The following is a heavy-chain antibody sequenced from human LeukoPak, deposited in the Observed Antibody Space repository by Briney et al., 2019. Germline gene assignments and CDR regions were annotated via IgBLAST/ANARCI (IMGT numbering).Heavy chain of an antibody. CDR1: GFTFSTYG. V-gene: IGHV3-30*18. CDR2: VSYDGSNK. J-gene: IGHJ4*02. CDR3: AKDWGNWGYGYYFDH. Sequence: GRSLRLSCAASGFTFSTYGMHWVRQAPGKGLEWVAVVSYDGSNKYYADSVKGRFTISRDNSKNTLYQQMNSLRAEDTAVYYCAKDWGNWGYGYYFDHWGQGTLVTVSS. D-gene: IGHD7-27*01.